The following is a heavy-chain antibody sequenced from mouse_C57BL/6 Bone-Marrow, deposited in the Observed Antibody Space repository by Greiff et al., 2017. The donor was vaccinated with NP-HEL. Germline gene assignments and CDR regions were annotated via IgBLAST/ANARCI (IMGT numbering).Heavy chain of an antibody. J-gene: IGHJ2*01. CDR2: INPSSGYT. CDR1: GYTFTSYW. V-gene: IGHV1-7*01. CDR3: ARSSITTVVATSPYFDY. Sequence: QVQLQQSGAELAKPGASVKLSCKASGYTFTSYWMHWVKQRPGQGLEWIGYINPSSGYTKSNQKFKDKATLTADKSSSTAYMQLSSLTYEDSAVYYCARSSITTVVATSPYFDYWGKGTTLTVSS. D-gene: IGHD1-1*01.